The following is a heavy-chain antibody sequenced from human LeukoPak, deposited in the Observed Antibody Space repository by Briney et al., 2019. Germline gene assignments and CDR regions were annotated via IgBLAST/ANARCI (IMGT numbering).Heavy chain of an antibody. CDR1: DASVSSDNYY. CDR2: VYYSGST. V-gene: IGHV4-61*01. D-gene: IGHD3-22*01. J-gene: IGHJ6*02. Sequence: PSETLSLTCTVSDASVSSDNYYWSWIRQPPGKGLEWIGYVYYSGSTNYNPSLKSRVTISVDTSKNQFSLKLSSVTAADTAVYYCARVGAGGNYYDSSGYPPRYYYYGMDVWGQGTTVTVSS. CDR3: ARVGAGGNYYDSSGYPPRYYYYGMDV.